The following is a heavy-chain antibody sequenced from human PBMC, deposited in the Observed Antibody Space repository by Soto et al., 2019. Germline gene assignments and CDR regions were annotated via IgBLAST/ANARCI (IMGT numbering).Heavy chain of an antibody. CDR2: IRGFSPYA. Sequence: GGSLRLSCVASGFTFTSYTMNWVRQAPGKGLEWVSGIRGFSPYAFYADSVKGRFTISRDNSKTTLCLQMNSLRAEDTAVYYCAASSTSCYLCCYYWGQGTLVTVSS. J-gene: IGHJ4*02. CDR3: AASSTSCYLCCYY. V-gene: IGHV3-21*04. CDR1: GFTFTSYT. D-gene: IGHD2-2*01.